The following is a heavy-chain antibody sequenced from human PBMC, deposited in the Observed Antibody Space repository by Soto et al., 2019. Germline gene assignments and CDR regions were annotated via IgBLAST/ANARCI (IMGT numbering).Heavy chain of an antibody. J-gene: IGHJ4*02. CDR1: GFTFSHYA. Sequence: QVQLVESGGGVVQPGRSLRLSCAASGFTFSHYAMHWVRQAPGKGLEWVALMSYDGSNEYYADSVKGRFTISRDNSKNTLYLQMNSLRAEDTAVYYCAKDGSHNFDYWGQGTLVTVPS. D-gene: IGHD1-26*01. V-gene: IGHV3-30*18. CDR2: MSYDGSNE. CDR3: AKDGSHNFDY.